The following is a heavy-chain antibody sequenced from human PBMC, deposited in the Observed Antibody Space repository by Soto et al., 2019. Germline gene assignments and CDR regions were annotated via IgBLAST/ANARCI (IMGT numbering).Heavy chain of an antibody. D-gene: IGHD3-10*01. CDR3: ARELKEPGSYYYYGLDV. CDR1: GGTFSSYG. J-gene: IGHJ6*02. Sequence: QVQLVQSGAEVKKPGSSVKVSCKASGGTFSSYGVTWVRQAPGQGLEWMGGIIPIIGTAKNAQKFQGRVTITADESTGTASMDLSSLRSEDTAVYYCARELKEPGSYYYYGLDVWGQGTTVTVSS. CDR2: IIPIIGTA. V-gene: IGHV1-69*01.